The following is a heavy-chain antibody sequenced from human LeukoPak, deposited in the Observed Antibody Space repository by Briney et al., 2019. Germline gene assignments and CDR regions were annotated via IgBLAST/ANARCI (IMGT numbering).Heavy chain of an antibody. CDR1: GFTFNNPW. CDR3: TTEGGWPFYFDY. D-gene: IGHD2-15*01. Sequence: GGSLRLSCAASGFTFNNPWMSWVRQAPGKGLEWVGRIKSKTDGGTPDYAAPVKGRFTISRDDSKNTLYLQMNSLKTEDTAVYYCTTEGGWPFYFDYWGQGTLVTVSS. J-gene: IGHJ4*02. CDR2: IKSKTDGGTP. V-gene: IGHV3-15*01.